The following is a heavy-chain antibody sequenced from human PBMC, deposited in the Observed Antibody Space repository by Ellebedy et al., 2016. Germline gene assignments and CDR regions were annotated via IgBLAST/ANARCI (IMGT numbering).Heavy chain of an antibody. CDR2: VFHTGTT. J-gene: IGHJ4*02. CDR1: GGSVSSDY. V-gene: IGHV4-59*02. Sequence: SETLSLTCNVSGGSVSSDYWNWIRRPPGKGLEWIGYVFHTGTTHYNPSLKSRVTMSVDTSKSQFSLRLTSVTAADTAVYYCAKWNGGWYAFEVWGQGTLVTV. CDR3: AKWNGGWYAFEV. D-gene: IGHD6-19*01.